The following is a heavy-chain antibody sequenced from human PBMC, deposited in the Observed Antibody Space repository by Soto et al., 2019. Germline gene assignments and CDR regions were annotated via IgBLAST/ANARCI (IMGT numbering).Heavy chain of an antibody. CDR2: ISIRGDKT. V-gene: IGHV3-23*01. D-gene: IGHD1-26*01. J-gene: IGHJ4*02. Sequence: GGSLRLSCAASGFTFSSYAMSWVRQAPGKGLEWVSAISIRGDKTYYAGSVKGRFTISRDNSKNTLYLQMNSLRAEDTAIYHCAKGVQWELPLEYRGQGTLVTVSS. CDR3: AKGVQWELPLEY. CDR1: GFTFSSYA.